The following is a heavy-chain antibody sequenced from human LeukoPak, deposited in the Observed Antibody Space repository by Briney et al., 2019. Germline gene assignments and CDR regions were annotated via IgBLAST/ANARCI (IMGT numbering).Heavy chain of an antibody. CDR2: MNPNSGNT. CDR3: ARAPKLRIAAAGTYYFDY. Sequence: APVKVSCKASGYTFTSYDINWVRQATGQGLEWMGWMNPNSGNTGYAQKFQGRVTITRNTSISTAYMELSSLRSEDTAVYYCARAPKLRIAAAGTYYFDYWGQGTLVTVSS. D-gene: IGHD6-13*01. CDR1: GYTFTSYD. V-gene: IGHV1-8*03. J-gene: IGHJ4*02.